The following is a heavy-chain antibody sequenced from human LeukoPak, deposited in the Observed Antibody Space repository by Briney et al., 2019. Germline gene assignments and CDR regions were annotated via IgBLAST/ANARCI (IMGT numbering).Heavy chain of an antibody. V-gene: IGHV1-46*01. CDR2: INPSGGST. D-gene: IGHD6-19*01. Sequence: GASVKVSCKASGYTFTSYYMHWVRQAPGQGLEWMGIINPSGGSTSYAQKFQGRVTMTRDTSTSTVYMELSSLRSEDTAVYYCARAQEQWLVFPPGMDVWGQGTTVTVSS. CDR3: ARAQEQWLVFPPGMDV. J-gene: IGHJ6*02. CDR1: GYTFTSYY.